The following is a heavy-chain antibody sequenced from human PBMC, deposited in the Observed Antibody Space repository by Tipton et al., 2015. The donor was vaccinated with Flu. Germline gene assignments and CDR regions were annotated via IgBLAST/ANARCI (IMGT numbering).Heavy chain of an antibody. Sequence: LVKPTETLSLSCSVSNASINNYHWTWIRQPPGKKLEWIGYVYHTGATSYNAALMSRATLSIDTSKDQFSLELNSVTAADTAVYYCARASGAGDQIDFWGQGTPVTVSS. V-gene: IGHV4-59*12. CDR1: NASINNYH. J-gene: IGHJ4*02. D-gene: IGHD3-10*01. CDR2: VYHTGAT. CDR3: ARASGAGDQIDF.